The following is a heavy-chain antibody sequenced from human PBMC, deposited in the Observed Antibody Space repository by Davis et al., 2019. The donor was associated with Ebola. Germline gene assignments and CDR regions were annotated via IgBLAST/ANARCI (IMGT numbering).Heavy chain of an antibody. CDR2: IYPGDSDT. CDR1: GYTFSNYW. Sequence: KVSCKGSGYTFSNYWIGWVRQMPGKGLEWMGIIYPGDSDTRYSPSFQGQVTISADKSISTAYLQWSSLKASDTAMYYRARRGTGFPEYWGQGTLVTVSS. D-gene: IGHD6-19*01. CDR3: ARRGTGFPEY. V-gene: IGHV5-51*01. J-gene: IGHJ4*02.